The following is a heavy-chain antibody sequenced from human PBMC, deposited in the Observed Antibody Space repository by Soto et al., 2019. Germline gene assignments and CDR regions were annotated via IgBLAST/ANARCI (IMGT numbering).Heavy chain of an antibody. D-gene: IGHD2-21*02. CDR1: GYIFNNYG. J-gene: IGHJ2*01. V-gene: IGHV1-18*01. Sequence: QGQLVQSGAEVRKPGAAVKVSCTASGYIFNNYGLTSVRQVHGQAHEWVGGVGPYVGKIDYAPKFRYIMTMTADPTTNTAYMELRSLTSDDSALYACARCDCSVGGFFTCWHFDPWGRGTLVSVSS. CDR3: ARCDCSVGGFFTCWHFDP. CDR2: VGPYVGKI.